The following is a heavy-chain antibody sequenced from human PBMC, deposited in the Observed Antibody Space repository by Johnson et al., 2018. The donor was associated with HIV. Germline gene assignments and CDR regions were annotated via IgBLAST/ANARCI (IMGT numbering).Heavy chain of an antibody. CDR1: GFTVSSNY. V-gene: IGHV3-53*01. J-gene: IGHJ3*02. Sequence: VQLVESGGGLIQPGGSLRLSCAASGFTVSSNYMSWLRQAPGKALEWVSLITWDGGSTFYADSVKGRFTISRDKSKDSLYLQMNSLRAEDTAVYYCARALRDAFDIWGQGTMVTVSS. D-gene: IGHD4-17*01. CDR2: ITWDGGST. CDR3: ARALRDAFDI.